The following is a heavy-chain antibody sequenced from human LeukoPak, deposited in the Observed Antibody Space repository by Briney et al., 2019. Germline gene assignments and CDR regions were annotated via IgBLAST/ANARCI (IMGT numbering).Heavy chain of an antibody. J-gene: IGHJ4*02. Sequence: ASVKVSCKASGYTFTGYYMHWVRQAPGQGLEWMGRINPNSGGTNYAQKFQGRVTMTRDTSISTAYMELSRLRSDDTAVYYCARRVRCSGGSCYPIYFDYWGQETLVTVSS. CDR2: INPNSGGT. V-gene: IGHV1-2*06. D-gene: IGHD2-15*01. CDR3: ARRVRCSGGSCYPIYFDY. CDR1: GYTFTGYY.